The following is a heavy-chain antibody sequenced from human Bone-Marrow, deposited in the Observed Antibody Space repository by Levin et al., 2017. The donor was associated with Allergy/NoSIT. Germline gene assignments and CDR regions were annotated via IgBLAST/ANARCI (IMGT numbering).Heavy chain of an antibody. V-gene: IGHV1-18*01. CDR1: GYTFTSYG. Sequence: ASVKVSCKASGYTFTSYGISWVRQAPGQGLEWMGWISAYNGNTNYAQKLQGRVTMTTDTSTSTAYMELRSLRSDDTAVYYCARDYSSSWQYYYYYGMDVWGQGTTVTVSS. J-gene: IGHJ6*02. D-gene: IGHD6-13*01. CDR2: ISAYNGNT. CDR3: ARDYSSSWQYYYYYGMDV.